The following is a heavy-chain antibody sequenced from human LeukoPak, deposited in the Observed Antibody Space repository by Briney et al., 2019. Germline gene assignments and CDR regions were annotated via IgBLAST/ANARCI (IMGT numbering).Heavy chain of an antibody. CDR3: ARDRQCSGGSCYPYYYYYYMDV. CDR2: IIPIFGTA. D-gene: IGHD2-15*01. CDR1: GGTFSSYA. J-gene: IGHJ6*03. Sequence: ASVKVSCKASGGTFSSYAISWVRQAPGQGLEWMGGIIPIFGTANYAQKFQGRVTITADESTSTAYMELSSLRSEDTAVYYCARDRQCSGGSCYPYYYYYYMDVWGKGTTVTISS. V-gene: IGHV1-69*13.